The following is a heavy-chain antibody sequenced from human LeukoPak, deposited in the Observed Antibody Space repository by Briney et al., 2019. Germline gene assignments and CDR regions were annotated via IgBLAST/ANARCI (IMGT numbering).Heavy chain of an antibody. CDR2: ISSGGDSK. CDR1: GFTFSDYE. J-gene: IGHJ4*02. D-gene: IGHD4-11*01. Sequence: PGGSLRLSCAASGFTFSDYEMNWVRQSPGKGLEWVAYISSGGDSKFYGDSVKGRFTISRDNAKNSLYLQMNGLRVEDTAIYYCARNLYLDLQAHGYWGQGTLVTVSS. V-gene: IGHV3-48*03. CDR3: ARNLYLDLQAHGY.